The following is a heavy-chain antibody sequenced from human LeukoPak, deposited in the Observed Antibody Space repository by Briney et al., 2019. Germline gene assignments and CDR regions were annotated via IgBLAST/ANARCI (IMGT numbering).Heavy chain of an antibody. CDR3: AKNHYDYVWGSYRYTGDYFDY. D-gene: IGHD3-16*02. J-gene: IGHJ4*02. Sequence: ASVKVSCKASGYTFTGYYMHWVRQAPGQGLEWMGWINPNSGGTNYAQKFQGWVTMTRDTSASTAYMELSSLRSEDTAVYYCAKNHYDYVWGSYRYTGDYFDYWGQGTLVTVSS. CDR1: GYTFTGYY. CDR2: INPNSGGT. V-gene: IGHV1-2*04.